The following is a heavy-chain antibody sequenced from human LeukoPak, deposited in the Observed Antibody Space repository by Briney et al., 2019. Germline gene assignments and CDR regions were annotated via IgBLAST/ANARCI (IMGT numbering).Heavy chain of an antibody. CDR1: GYTFTSYG. CDR2: ISAYNGNT. V-gene: IGHV1-18*01. CDR3: ARGPWLVRGGWFDP. D-gene: IGHD6-19*01. Sequence: GASVKVSCKASGYTFTSYGISWVRQAPGQGLEWMGWISAYNGNTNYAQKLQGRVTMTRDTSTSTVYMELSSLRSEDTAVYYCARGPWLVRGGWFDPWGQGTLVTVSS. J-gene: IGHJ5*02.